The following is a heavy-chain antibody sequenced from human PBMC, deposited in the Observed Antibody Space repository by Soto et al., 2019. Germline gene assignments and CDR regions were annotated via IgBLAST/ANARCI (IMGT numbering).Heavy chain of an antibody. D-gene: IGHD2-8*01. Sequence: QVQLQESGPGLVKPSETLSLTCTLSGASISDNYWSWIRQPPGKGLEWIGYIFDSGSTNYNPSLESRVTTSIDTPENQFSLRLNSVTAADTAVYYCARIDPPLMLAWFDPWGQGTLVTVSS. CDR1: GASISDNY. V-gene: IGHV4-59*01. CDR3: ARIDPPLMLAWFDP. CDR2: IFDSGST. J-gene: IGHJ5*02.